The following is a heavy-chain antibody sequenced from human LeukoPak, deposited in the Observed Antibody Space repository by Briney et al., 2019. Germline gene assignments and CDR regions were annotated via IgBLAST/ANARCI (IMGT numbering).Heavy chain of an antibody. CDR2: FDPEDGET. CDR1: GYTLTELS. J-gene: IGHJ6*02. CDR3: ATLYSCGPTHYYYGMDV. Sequence: ASVKVSCKVSGYTLTELSMHWVRQAPGKGLEWMGGFDPEDGETIYAQKFQGRVTMTEDTSTDTAYMELSSLRSEDTAVYYCATLYSCGPTHYYYGMDVWGQGTTVTVSS. D-gene: IGHD6-19*01. V-gene: IGHV1-24*01.